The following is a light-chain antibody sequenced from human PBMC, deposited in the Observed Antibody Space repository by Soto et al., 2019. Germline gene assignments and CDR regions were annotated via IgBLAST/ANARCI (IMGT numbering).Light chain of an antibody. V-gene: IGKV1-39*01. J-gene: IGKJ4*01. CDR1: QTISSY. Sequence: DIQMTQSPSSLSASVGDRVNTTCRASQTISSYLNWYQQKPGKAPNLLIYAASSLQSGVPSRFSGSGSGTDFTLTISSLQPEYFATYYCQQSYSTPRDTFGGGTMVEI. CDR2: AAS. CDR3: QQSYSTPRDT.